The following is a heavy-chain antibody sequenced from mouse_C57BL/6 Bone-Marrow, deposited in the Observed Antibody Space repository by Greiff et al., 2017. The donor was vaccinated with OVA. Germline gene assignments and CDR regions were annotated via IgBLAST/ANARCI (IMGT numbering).Heavy chain of an antibody. CDR1: GFTFSSYT. D-gene: IGHD1-1*01. J-gene: IGHJ4*01. CDR3: ARQDYGSSYDAMDY. CDR2: ISGGGGNT. Sequence: EVKLVESGGGLVKPGGSLKLSCAASGFTFSSYTMSWVRQTPEKRLEWVATISGGGGNTYYPDSVKGRFTISRDLAKNPLYLQMSSLRSEDTALYYCARQDYGSSYDAMDYWGQGTSVTVSS. V-gene: IGHV5-9*01.